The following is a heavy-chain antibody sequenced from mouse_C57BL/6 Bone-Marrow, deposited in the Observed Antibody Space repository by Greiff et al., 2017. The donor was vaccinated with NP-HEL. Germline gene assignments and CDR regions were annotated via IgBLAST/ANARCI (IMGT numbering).Heavy chain of an antibody. V-gene: IGHV1-82*01. CDR1: GYAFSSSW. D-gene: IGHD1-1*01. CDR3: ANYGSSYDAMDY. Sequence: VQLQQSGPELVKPGASVKISCKASGYAFSSSWMNWVKQRPGKGLEWIGRIHPGDGDTNYNGKFKGKATLTADKSYSTAFMQLSSLTSEDSAVYFGANYGSSYDAMDYWGQGTSVTVSS. CDR2: IHPGDGDT. J-gene: IGHJ4*01.